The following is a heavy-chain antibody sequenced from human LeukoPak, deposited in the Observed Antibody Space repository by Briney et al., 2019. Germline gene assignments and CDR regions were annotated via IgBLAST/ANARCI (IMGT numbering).Heavy chain of an antibody. D-gene: IGHD6-6*01. CDR1: GGTFSIYA. CDR2: IIPIFGTA. V-gene: IGHV1-69*06. Sequence: SVRVSCKASGGTFSIYAISWVRQGPGQGLEWMGGIIPIFGTANYAQKFQGRVTITADKSTSTAYMELSSLRSEDTAVYYCARDRGSSSAHFDYWGQGTLVTVSS. CDR3: ARDRGSSSAHFDY. J-gene: IGHJ4*02.